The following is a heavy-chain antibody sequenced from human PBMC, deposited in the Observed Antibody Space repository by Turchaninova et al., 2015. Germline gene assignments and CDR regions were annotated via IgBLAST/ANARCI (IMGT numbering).Heavy chain of an antibody. D-gene: IGHD1-14*01. Sequence: PGGSLRLSCAASGFTVSTNSMSWVRQAPGKGLEWVSILSSGDSAYYADSVKGRFTISRDNSKNTVYLRMTSLRVEDTAIYYCARDPRESRPVWGQGTLVTVSS. V-gene: IGHV3-53*01. CDR3: ARDPRESRPV. J-gene: IGHJ4*02. CDR2: LSSGDSA. CDR1: GFTVSTNS.